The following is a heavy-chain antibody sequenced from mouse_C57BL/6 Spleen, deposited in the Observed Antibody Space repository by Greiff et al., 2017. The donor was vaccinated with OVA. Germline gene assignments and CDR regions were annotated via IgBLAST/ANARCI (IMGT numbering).Heavy chain of an antibody. J-gene: IGHJ1*03. V-gene: IGHV1-85*01. CDR2: IYPRDGST. Sequence: VQLQQSGPELVKPGASVKLSCKASGYTFTSYDINWVKQRPGQGLEWIGWIYPRDGSTKYNEKFKGKATLTVDTSSSTAYMELHSLTSEDSAVYFCARYYGSSYPYWYFDVWGTGTTVTVSP. D-gene: IGHD1-1*01. CDR1: GYTFTSYD. CDR3: ARYYGSSYPYWYFDV.